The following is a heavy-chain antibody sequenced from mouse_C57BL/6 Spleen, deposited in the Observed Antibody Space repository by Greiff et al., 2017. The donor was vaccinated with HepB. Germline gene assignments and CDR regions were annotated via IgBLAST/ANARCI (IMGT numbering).Heavy chain of an antibody. J-gene: IGHJ2*01. CDR3: ARDEARGSYFDY. V-gene: IGHV5-4*01. CDR1: GFTFSSYA. D-gene: IGHD3-1*01. Sequence: EVKVVESGGGLVKPGGSLKLSCAASGFTFSSYAMSWVRQTPEKRLEWVATISDGGSYTYYPDNVKGRFTISRDNAKNNLYLQMSHLKSEDTAMYYCARDEARGSYFDYWGQGTTLTVSS. CDR2: ISDGGSYT.